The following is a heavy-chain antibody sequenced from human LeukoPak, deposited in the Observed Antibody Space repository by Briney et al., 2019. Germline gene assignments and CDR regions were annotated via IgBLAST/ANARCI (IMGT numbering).Heavy chain of an antibody. D-gene: IGHD5-18*01. Sequence: GGTLRLSCAASGFTFSSYGMSWVRQAPGKGLEWVSGITGSGGSGVYTYYADSVKGRFTISRDNAKNSLYLQMNSLRAEDTAVYYCARAITNYGYIFDYWGQGTLVTVSS. CDR3: ARAITNYGYIFDY. J-gene: IGHJ4*02. CDR1: GFTFSSYG. V-gene: IGHV3-23*01. CDR2: ITGSGGSGVYT.